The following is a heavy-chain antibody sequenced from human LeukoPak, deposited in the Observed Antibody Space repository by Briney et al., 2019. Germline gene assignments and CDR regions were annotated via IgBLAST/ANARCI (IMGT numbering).Heavy chain of an antibody. V-gene: IGHV5-51*01. CDR1: GYNFTNYW. CDR2: IYPGDSDT. D-gene: IGHD3-16*01. J-gene: IGHJ3*02. Sequence: GESLKISCKGSGYNFTNYWIGWVRQMPGKGLEWMGIIYPGDSDTTYSPSFQGQVTISADKSISSAYLQWSSLKASDTAMYHCARQDLLGYGAFDIWGQGTMLTFSS. CDR3: ARQDLLGYGAFDI.